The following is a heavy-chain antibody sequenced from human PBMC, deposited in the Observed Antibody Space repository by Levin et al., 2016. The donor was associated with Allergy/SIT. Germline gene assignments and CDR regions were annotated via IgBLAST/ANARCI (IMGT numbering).Heavy chain of an antibody. CDR2: INYSGST. CDR3: ARPRSYDIPAGSMDV. CDR1: GGSIRSSGNY. Sequence: GSLRLSCTVSGGSIRSSGNYWGWIRQPPGKGLEWIGSINYSGSTNYNPSLKSRVTISVDTPKNQFSLKLSSVTAADMAVYYCARPRSYDIPAGSMDVWGQGTTVTVSS. J-gene: IGHJ6*02. V-gene: IGHV4-39*01. D-gene: IGHD3-9*01.